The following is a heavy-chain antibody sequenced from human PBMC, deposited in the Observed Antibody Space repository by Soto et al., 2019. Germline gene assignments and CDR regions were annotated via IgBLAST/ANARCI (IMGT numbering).Heavy chain of an antibody. Sequence: QVQLVQSGAEVKKPGSSVKVSCKASGGTFSSYAISWVRQAPGQGLEWMGGIIPIFGTANYAQKFQGRVTITADESTSTAYMELSSLRSEDSAVYYCARPRGYSYGSVEIRRFDYWGQGTLVTVSS. J-gene: IGHJ4*02. V-gene: IGHV1-69*01. CDR1: GGTFSSYA. CDR3: ARPRGYSYGSVEIRRFDY. D-gene: IGHD5-18*01. CDR2: IIPIFGTA.